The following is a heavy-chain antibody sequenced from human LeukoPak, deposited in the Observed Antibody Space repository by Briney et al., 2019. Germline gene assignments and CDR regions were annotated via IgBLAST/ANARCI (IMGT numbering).Heavy chain of an antibody. V-gene: IGHV3-48*03. J-gene: IGHJ4*02. CDR1: GFTFSSYE. Sequence: GGSLRLSCAASGFTFSSYEMNWVRQAPGKGLEWVSYISSSGSTIYYADSVKGRFTISRDNAKNSLSLQMNSLRAEDTAVYYCARSGGYSSSRYDYWGQGTLVTVSS. CDR2: ISSSGSTI. CDR3: ARSGGYSSSRYDY. D-gene: IGHD6-13*01.